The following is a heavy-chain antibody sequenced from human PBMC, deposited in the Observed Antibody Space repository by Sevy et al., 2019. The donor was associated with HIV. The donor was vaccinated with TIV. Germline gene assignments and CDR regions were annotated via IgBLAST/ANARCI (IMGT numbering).Heavy chain of an antibody. Sequence: GESLKISCVASGFTFSTHWMSWVRQAPGKGLEWVANIKEDGSEKYYVDSVKGRFTISRDNAKNSLFLQMNSLRAEDTAVYYCAKDVYWGQGTLVTVSS. CDR3: AKDVY. CDR1: GFTFSTHW. V-gene: IGHV3-7*03. CDR2: IKEDGSEK. J-gene: IGHJ4*02.